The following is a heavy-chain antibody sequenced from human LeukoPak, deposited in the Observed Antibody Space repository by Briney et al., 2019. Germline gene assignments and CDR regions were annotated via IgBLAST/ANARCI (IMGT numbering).Heavy chain of an antibody. J-gene: IGHJ4*02. D-gene: IGHD3-10*01. CDR2: IWYDGSNK. CDR3: ARDLRKGSYFDC. CDR1: GFTFSTQC. V-gene: IGHV3-33*01. Sequence: GGSLRLSCAASGFTFSTQCMHWVRQAPGKGLEWVALIWYDGSNKYYADSVKGRFTISRDNSKNTLYLQMNSLRVEDTAVYYCARDLRKGSYFDCWGQGTLVTVSS.